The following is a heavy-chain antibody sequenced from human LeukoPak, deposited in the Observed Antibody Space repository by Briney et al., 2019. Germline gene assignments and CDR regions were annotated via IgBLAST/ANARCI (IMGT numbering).Heavy chain of an antibody. CDR1: GGSINNYF. Sequence: SETLSLTCTVSGGSINNYFWSWIRQSPGKGLEWIGYIYYHGNTNYNPSLKSRVIISLDTSRTQFSLQLNSVTAADTAVYHCARGRNVWGGYRDDAFDVWGQGTRVTVSS. V-gene: IGHV4-59*01. J-gene: IGHJ3*01. CDR3: ARGRNVWGGYRDDAFDV. CDR2: IYYHGNT. D-gene: IGHD3-16*02.